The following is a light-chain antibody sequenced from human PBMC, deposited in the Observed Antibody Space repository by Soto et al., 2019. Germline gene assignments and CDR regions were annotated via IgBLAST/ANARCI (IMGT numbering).Light chain of an antibody. J-gene: IGLJ2*01. Sequence: QSALTQPPSVSAAPGQKGTISFSGSSSNIGNNYVSWYQQLPGTAPKLLIYDNNKRPSRIPDRFSGSKSGTSATLGITGLQTGDEADYYCGTWDSSLSDVVFGGGTKLTVL. V-gene: IGLV1-51*01. CDR3: GTWDSSLSDVV. CDR1: SSNIGNNY. CDR2: DNN.